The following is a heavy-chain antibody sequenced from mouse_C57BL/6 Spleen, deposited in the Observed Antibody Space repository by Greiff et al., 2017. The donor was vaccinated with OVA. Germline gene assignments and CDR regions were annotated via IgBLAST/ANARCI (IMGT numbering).Heavy chain of an antibody. CDR3: ARGFITTALDV. D-gene: IGHD1-1*01. CDR1: GYAFSSSW. Sequence: QVQLKQSGPELVKPGASAKISCKASGYAFSSSWMNWVKQRPGKGLEWIGRIYPGDGDTNYNGKFKGKATLTADKSSSTAYMQLSSLTSEDSAVYFCARGFITTALDVWGTGTTVTVSS. J-gene: IGHJ1*03. V-gene: IGHV1-82*01. CDR2: IYPGDGDT.